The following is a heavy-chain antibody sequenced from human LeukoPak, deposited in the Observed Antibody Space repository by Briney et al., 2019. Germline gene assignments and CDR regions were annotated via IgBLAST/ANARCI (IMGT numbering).Heavy chain of an antibody. V-gene: IGHV5-51*01. Sequence: GESLKISCKTSGYSFSNYWIGWVRQMPGKGLDYMGIIYPGDSDTRYSPSFQGQITISADKSISTAYLQWSSLKASDTAMYYCARHLSGSYYPMDVWGQGTTVTVSS. CDR1: GYSFSNYW. J-gene: IGHJ6*02. D-gene: IGHD1-26*01. CDR3: ARHLSGSYYPMDV. CDR2: IYPGDSDT.